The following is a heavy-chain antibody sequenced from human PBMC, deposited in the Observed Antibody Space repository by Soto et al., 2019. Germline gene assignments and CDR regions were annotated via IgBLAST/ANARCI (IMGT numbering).Heavy chain of an antibody. V-gene: IGHV3-73*01. Sequence: GGSLRLSCAASGFTFSGSAMHWVRQASGKGLEWVGRIRSKANSYATAYAASVKGRFTISRDNSKNTLYLQMNSLRAEDTAVYYCAEGRAWIAVAGPFDYWGQGTLVTVSS. D-gene: IGHD6-19*01. J-gene: IGHJ4*02. CDR1: GFTFSGSA. CDR2: IRSKANSYAT. CDR3: AEGRAWIAVAGPFDY.